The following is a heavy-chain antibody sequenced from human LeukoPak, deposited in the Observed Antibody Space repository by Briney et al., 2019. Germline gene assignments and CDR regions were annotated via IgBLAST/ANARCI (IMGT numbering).Heavy chain of an antibody. CDR1: GYSFTSYW. CDR3: AGGIAAAGTFDY. J-gene: IGHJ4*02. V-gene: IGHV5-51*01. Sequence: GESLKISCTASGYSFTSYWIGWVRQMPGKGLECMGIIYPGDSDTRYSPSFQRQVTISADNSISTAYLQWSSLKASDTAMYYCAGGIAAAGTFDYWGQGTLVTVSS. D-gene: IGHD6-13*01. CDR2: IYPGDSDT.